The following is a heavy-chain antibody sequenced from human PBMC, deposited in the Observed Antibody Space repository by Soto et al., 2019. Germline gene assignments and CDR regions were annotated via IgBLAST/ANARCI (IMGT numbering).Heavy chain of an antibody. CDR2: IYPGDSDT. Sequence: PGESLKISCKGSDYRFTRYWIGWVRQMPGKGLEWMGIIYPGDSDTRYSPSFQGQVTISADKSTSKAYLQWNSLEASDTAIYYCAVFRSSWFGDGRLDSWGPGTLVTVSS. D-gene: IGHD6-13*01. J-gene: IGHJ4*02. V-gene: IGHV5-51*01. CDR3: AVFRSSWFGDGRLDS. CDR1: DYRFTRYW.